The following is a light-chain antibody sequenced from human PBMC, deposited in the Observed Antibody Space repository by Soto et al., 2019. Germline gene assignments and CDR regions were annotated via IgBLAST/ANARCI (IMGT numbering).Light chain of an antibody. J-gene: IGKJ1*01. Sequence: FQMTQSPSPLSASIGDRVTITCRASQNINSWLAWYQQKPGKAPKLLIYKASSLESGVPSRFSGSESGTEFTLTISSLQPDDFATYFCQQYFGSWTFGQGTTVEMK. V-gene: IGKV1-5*03. CDR1: QNINSW. CDR2: KAS. CDR3: QQYFGSWT.